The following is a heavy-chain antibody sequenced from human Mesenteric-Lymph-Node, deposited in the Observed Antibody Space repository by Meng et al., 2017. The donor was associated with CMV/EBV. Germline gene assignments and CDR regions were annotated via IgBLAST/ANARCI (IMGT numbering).Heavy chain of an antibody. CDR2: IYSGGST. Sequence: GGSLRLSCAASGFTVSSNYMSWVRQAPGKGLEWVSVIYSGGSTYYADSVKGRFTISRDNSKNTLYLQMNSLRAEDTAVYYCARTLYYDVLTGYYAPYYYYGMDVWGQGTTVTVSS. V-gene: IGHV3-53*05. CDR3: ARTLYYDVLTGYYAPYYYYGMDV. D-gene: IGHD3-9*01. CDR1: GFTVSSNY. J-gene: IGHJ6*02.